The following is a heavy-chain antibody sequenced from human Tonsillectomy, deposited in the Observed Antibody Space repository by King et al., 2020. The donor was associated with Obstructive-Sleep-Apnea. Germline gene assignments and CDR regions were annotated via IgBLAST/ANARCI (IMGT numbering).Heavy chain of an antibody. J-gene: IGHJ4*02. V-gene: IGHV1-3*01. CDR3: ARLCSGGTCRISNDY. Sequence: QLVQSGAEVKKPGASVTVSCRTSGYTFSNYAIHWVRLAPGQRPEWMGWIKAVNGNTKYSENFRDRLTFTCDASAATAYLELTSLRSEDTAVYYCARLCSGGTCRISNDYWGQGTLVTVSS. CDR1: GYTFSNYA. D-gene: IGHD2-15*01. CDR2: IKAVNGNT.